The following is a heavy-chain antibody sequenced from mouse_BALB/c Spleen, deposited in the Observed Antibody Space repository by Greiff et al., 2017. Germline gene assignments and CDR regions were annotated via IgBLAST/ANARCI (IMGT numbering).Heavy chain of an antibody. D-gene: IGHD1-1*01. CDR1: GYSITSDYA. Sequence: EVKLVESGPGLVKPSQSLSLTCTVTGYSITSDYAWNWIRQFPGNKLEWMGYISYSGSTSYNPSLKSRISITRDTSKNQFFLQLNSVTTEDTATYYCAHITTAFDDWGQGTTLTVAA. J-gene: IGHJ2*01. V-gene: IGHV3-2*02. CDR2: ISYSGST. CDR3: AHITTAFDD.